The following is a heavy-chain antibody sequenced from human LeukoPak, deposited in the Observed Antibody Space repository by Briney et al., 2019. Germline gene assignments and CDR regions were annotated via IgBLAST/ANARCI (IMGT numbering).Heavy chain of an antibody. V-gene: IGHV4-38-2*02. D-gene: IGHD6-13*01. CDR3: ASGSGIAAAGTSVLQH. J-gene: IGHJ1*01. CDR1: GYSISSGYY. Sequence: SETLSLTCTVSGYSISSGYYWGWIRQPPGKGLEWIGSIYHSGSTYYNPSLKSRVTISVDTSKNQFSLKLSSVTAADTAVYYCASGSGIAAAGTSVLQHWGQGTLVTVSS. CDR2: IYHSGST.